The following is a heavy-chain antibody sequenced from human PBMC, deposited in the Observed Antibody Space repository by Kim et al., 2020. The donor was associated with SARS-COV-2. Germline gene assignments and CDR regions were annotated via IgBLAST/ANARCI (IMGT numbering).Heavy chain of an antibody. CDR1: GFTFGSYG. J-gene: IGHJ6*02. CDR3: AKDGGAARPTYYGMDV. CDR2: ISYDGSNK. D-gene: IGHD6-6*01. Sequence: GGSLRLSCAASGFTFGSYGMHWVRQAPGKGLEWVAVISYDGSNKYYADSVKGRFTISRDNSKNTLYLQMNSLRAEDTAVYYCAKDGGAARPTYYGMDVWGQGTTVTVSS. V-gene: IGHV3-30*18.